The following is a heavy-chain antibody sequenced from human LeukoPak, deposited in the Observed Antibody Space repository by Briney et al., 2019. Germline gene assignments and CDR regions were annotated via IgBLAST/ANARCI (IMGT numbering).Heavy chain of an antibody. D-gene: IGHD3-10*01. CDR3: ARLGFGDAFDI. CDR1: GYTFTGYY. V-gene: IGHV1-2*02. CDR2: INANSGVT. J-gene: IGHJ3*02. Sequence: ASVKVSCKASGYTFTGYYIHWVRQAPGRGLEWMGWINANSGVTKDAQRFQGRVTMTRDTSISTAYMELSRLRSDDTAVYYCARLGFGDAFDIWGQGTMVTVSS.